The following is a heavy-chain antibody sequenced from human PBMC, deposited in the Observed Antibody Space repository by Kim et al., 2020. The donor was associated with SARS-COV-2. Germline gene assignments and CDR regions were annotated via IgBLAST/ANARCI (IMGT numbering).Heavy chain of an antibody. V-gene: IGHV3-33*05. CDR1: GFTFSSYG. CDR3: ARDGYFGVAVSNGMDV. CDR2: ISYHGSNK. J-gene: IGHJ6*01. D-gene: IGHD3-3*01. Sequence: GGSLRISCAASGFTFSSYGMHWVRQAPGKGLEWVAVISYHGSNKYYADSVKGRFTISSDNSKNTLYLQMNSLRAEDTAVYYCARDGYFGVAVSNGMDVWG.